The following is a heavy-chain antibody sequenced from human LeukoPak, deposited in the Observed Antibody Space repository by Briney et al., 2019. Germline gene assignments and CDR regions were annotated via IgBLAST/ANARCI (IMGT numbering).Heavy chain of an antibody. Sequence: SETLSLTCAVSGGSISSSNWWSWVRQPPGKGLEWIGEIYHRGSTNFNPSLKSRVTMSVDTTQRQFSLRLSSVTAADTAVYYCARDEVLTQQQLAIYYYYGMDVWGQGTTVTVSS. CDR2: IYHRGST. J-gene: IGHJ6*02. CDR1: GGSISSSNW. V-gene: IGHV4-4*02. D-gene: IGHD6-13*01. CDR3: ARDEVLTQQQLAIYYYYGMDV.